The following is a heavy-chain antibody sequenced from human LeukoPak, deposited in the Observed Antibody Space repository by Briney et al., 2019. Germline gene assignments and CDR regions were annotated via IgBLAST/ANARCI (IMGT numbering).Heavy chain of an antibody. CDR2: ISSSSSYI. Sequence: GGSLRLSCAASGFTLSSYSMNWVRQALGKGLEWVSSISSSSSYIYYADSVKGRFTISRDNAKNSLYLQMNSLRAEDTAVYYCARKMGTLGHAFDIWGQGTMVTVSS. CDR1: GFTLSSYS. J-gene: IGHJ3*02. V-gene: IGHV3-21*01. D-gene: IGHD7-27*01. CDR3: ARKMGTLGHAFDI.